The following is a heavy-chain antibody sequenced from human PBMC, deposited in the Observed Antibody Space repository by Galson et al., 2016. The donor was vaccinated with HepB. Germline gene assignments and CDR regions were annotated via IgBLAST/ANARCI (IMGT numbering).Heavy chain of an antibody. V-gene: IGHV3-73*01. CDR2: LKSIHHNHAT. CDR3: PNLDDSDLLRANS. J-gene: IGHJ4*02. D-gene: IGHD4-17*01. CDR1: GYSFSGSA. Sequence: SLRLSCAASGYSFSGSAIPWVRQASGKGLEWIAPLKSIHHNHATEFVASVKGRFTISRDDSRTTAYLRMAGLKTEDTAVYYCPNLDDSDLLRANSWGQGTLVTVSS.